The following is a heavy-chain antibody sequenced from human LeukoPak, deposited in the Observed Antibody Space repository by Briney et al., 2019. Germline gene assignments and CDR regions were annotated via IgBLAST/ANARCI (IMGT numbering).Heavy chain of an antibody. V-gene: IGHV4-59*12. Sequence: SETLSLTCTVSGGSISSYYWSWIRQPPGKGLEWIGYIYYSGSTNYNPSLKSRVTISVDTSKNQFSLKLSSVTAADTAVYYCARAGYSSGWYRRFWFDPWGQGTLVTVSS. CDR1: GGSISSYY. CDR2: IYYSGST. CDR3: ARAGYSSGWYRRFWFDP. J-gene: IGHJ5*02. D-gene: IGHD6-19*01.